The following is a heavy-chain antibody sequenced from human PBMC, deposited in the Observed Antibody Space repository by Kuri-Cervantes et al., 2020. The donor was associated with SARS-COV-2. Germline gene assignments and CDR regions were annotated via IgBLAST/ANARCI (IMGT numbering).Heavy chain of an antibody. J-gene: IGHJ4*02. CDR1: GFTFTTYA. CDR2: ISYDGSNK. V-gene: IGHV3-30-3*01. D-gene: IGHD3-22*01. CDR3: AKDHQYYYDSSGYYYFGY. Sequence: GESLKISCAASGFTFTTYAMNWVRQAPGKGLEWVGLISYDGSNKYYADSVKGRFTISRDNSKNTLYLQMNSLRAEDTAVYYCAKDHQYYYDSSGYYYFGYWGQGTLVTVSS.